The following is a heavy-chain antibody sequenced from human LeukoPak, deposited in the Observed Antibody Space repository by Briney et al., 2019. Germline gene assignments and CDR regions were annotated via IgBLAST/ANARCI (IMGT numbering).Heavy chain of an antibody. Sequence: PSETLSLTCTVSGGSISSSSYYWGWIRQPPGKGLEWIGSIYYSGTTYYNPSLKSRVTISVDTSKNQLSLKLSSVTAADTAVYYCASQFGTTGRGAFDIWGQGTMVTVSS. D-gene: IGHD1-1*01. V-gene: IGHV4-39*01. CDR1: GGSISSSSYY. J-gene: IGHJ3*02. CDR2: IYYSGTT. CDR3: ASQFGTTGRGAFDI.